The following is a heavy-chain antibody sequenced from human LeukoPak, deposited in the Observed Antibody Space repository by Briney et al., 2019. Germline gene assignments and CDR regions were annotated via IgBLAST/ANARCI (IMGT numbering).Heavy chain of an antibody. CDR1: GGSLSSSSYY. J-gene: IGHJ4*02. V-gene: IGHV4-39*01. CDR3: ARTSSITGTRLFDY. CDR2: AYYSGST. Sequence: PSETLSLTCTVSGGSLSSSSYYWGWIRQPPGKGLQWIGSAYYSGSTYYNPSLKSRVTISVDTSKNQFSLKLSSVTAADTAVYYCARTSSITGTRLFDYWGQGNLVTVSS. D-gene: IGHD1-20*01.